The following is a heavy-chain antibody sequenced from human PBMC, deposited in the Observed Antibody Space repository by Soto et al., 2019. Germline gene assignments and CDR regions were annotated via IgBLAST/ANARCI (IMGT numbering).Heavy chain of an antibody. CDR1: GGSISSRGYY. J-gene: IGHJ4*02. V-gene: IGHV4-39*01. Sequence: SETLSLTCTVSGGSISSRGYYWGWIRQPPGKGLEWIGSIYYSGSTYYNSSLKSRVTISADTSKNQFSLKLSSVTAADTAVYFCASLSSGSRDVFGYFFDYWGQGTLVTVSS. CDR3: ASLSSGSRDVFGYFFDY. CDR2: IYYSGST. D-gene: IGHD6-19*01.